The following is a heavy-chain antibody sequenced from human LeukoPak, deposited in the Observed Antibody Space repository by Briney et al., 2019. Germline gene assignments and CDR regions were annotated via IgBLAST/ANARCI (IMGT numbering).Heavy chain of an antibody. V-gene: IGHV4-39*01. Sequence: SETLSLTCAVSGGSISSNSYYWGWIRQPPGKGLEWIGSIYYSGSTYYNPSLKSRVTISVDTSKNQFSLKLSSVTAADTAVYYCASRVGYYDFWSGYYANWFDPWGQGTLVTVSS. D-gene: IGHD3-3*01. J-gene: IGHJ5*02. CDR1: GGSISSNSYY. CDR3: ASRVGYYDFWSGYYANWFDP. CDR2: IYYSGST.